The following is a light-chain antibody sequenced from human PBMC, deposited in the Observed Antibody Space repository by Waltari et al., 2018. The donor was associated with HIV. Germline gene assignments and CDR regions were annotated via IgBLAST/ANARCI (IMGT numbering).Light chain of an antibody. V-gene: IGLV3-10*01. J-gene: IGLJ2*01. CDR1: ALPNKH. CDR3: YSTDSSGNHRGV. Sequence: SYELTPAPSVSASPGQTARITCTGDALPNKHPKWYQQKSAQAPVLVIYEDNKRHSGIPGRFAGASAGTMAILTISGAQVEDEADYYCYSTDSSGNHRGVFGGGTKLTVL. CDR2: EDN.